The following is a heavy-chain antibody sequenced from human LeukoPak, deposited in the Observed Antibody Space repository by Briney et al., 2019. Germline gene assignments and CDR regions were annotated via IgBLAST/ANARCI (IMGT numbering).Heavy chain of an antibody. CDR2: INHSGSP. CDR1: GGSFSGYY. D-gene: IGHD6-13*01. CDR3: ARQSIAAAFGY. Sequence: SETLSLTCALYGGSFSGYYWSWIRRPPGKGLEWIGEINHSGSPNYNPSLKSRVTRSVDTSKNQCSLKLSSVTAADTAVYYWARQSIAAAFGYWGEGTLVTVS. J-gene: IGHJ4*02. V-gene: IGHV4-34*01.